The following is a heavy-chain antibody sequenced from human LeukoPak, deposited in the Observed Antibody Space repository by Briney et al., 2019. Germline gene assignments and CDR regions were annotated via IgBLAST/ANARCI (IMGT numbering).Heavy chain of an antibody. CDR2: IKQDGSEI. J-gene: IGHJ4*02. D-gene: IGHD4-17*01. CDR3: ARDLGGWYGDPFDY. Sequence: GRSLRLSCAASGFTFSSYGMHWVRQAPGKGLEWVANIKQDGSEINYVDSVKGRFTISRDNAKNSLFLQMNSLRAEDTAVYYCARDLGGWYGDPFDYWGQGTLVTVSS. V-gene: IGHV3-7*01. CDR1: GFTFSSYG.